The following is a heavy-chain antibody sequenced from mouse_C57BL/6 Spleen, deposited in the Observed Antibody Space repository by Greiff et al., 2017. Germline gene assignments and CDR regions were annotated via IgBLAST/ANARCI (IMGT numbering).Heavy chain of an antibody. CDR2: INPNNGGT. CDR3: ARALIYYYGSSPYYFDY. J-gene: IGHJ2*01. V-gene: IGHV1-18*01. CDR1: GYTFTDYN. Sequence: EVQLQQSGPELVKPGASVKIPCKASGYTFTDYNMDWVKQSHGKSLEWIGDINPNNGGTIYNQKFKGKATLTVDKSSSTAYMELRSLTSEDTAVYYCARALIYYYGSSPYYFDYWGQGTTLTVSS. D-gene: IGHD1-1*01.